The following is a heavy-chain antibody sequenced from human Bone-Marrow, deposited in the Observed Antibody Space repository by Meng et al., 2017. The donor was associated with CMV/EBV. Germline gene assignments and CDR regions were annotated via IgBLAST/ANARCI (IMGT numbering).Heavy chain of an antibody. CDR3: ARAKYSSSWYPYYYYYGMDV. V-gene: IGHV3-21*04. D-gene: IGHD6-13*01. CDR1: GFTFSSYS. Sequence: GESLKISCAASGFTFSSYSMNWVRQAPGKGLEWVSSISSSSSYIYYADSVKGRFTISRDNAKNSLYLQMNSLRSEDTAVYYCARAKYSSSWYPYYYYYGMDVWGQGTTVTVSS. CDR2: ISSSSSYI. J-gene: IGHJ6*02.